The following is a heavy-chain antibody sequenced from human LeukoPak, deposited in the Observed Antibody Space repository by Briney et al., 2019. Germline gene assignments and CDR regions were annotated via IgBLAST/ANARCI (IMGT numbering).Heavy chain of an antibody. CDR3: ARGGYSSSWYPVRFDP. D-gene: IGHD6-13*01. CDR2: INPNSGDT. Sequence: ASVKVSCKASGYSFTSHYMHWVRQATGQGLDWIGWINPNSGDTNYAQKFQGRVTMTRDTSISTAYMELSRLRSDDTAVYYCARGGYSSSWYPVRFDPWGQGTLVTVSS. J-gene: IGHJ5*02. CDR1: GYSFTSHY. V-gene: IGHV1-2*02.